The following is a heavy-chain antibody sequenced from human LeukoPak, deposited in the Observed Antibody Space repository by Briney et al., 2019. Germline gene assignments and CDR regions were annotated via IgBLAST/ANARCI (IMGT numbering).Heavy chain of an antibody. D-gene: IGHD3-10*01. V-gene: IGHV3-30*18. Sequence: GGSLRLSCAASGFTFSSYDMHGVRQAPGKGLVWGAVISYDVTNKYYADASVKGRFTISRDNSRDTLYLQMNSLSAEDTAVYYCAKERNYYGSGSSTDFDFWGQGTLVTVSS. CDR1: GFTFSSYD. CDR3: AKERNYYGSGSSTDFDF. J-gene: IGHJ4*02. CDR2: ISYDVTNK.